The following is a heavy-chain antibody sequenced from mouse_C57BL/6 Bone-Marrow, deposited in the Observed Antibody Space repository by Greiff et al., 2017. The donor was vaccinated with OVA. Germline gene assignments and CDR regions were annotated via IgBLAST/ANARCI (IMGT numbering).Heavy chain of an antibody. CDR3: ARDGNYYGSSSYWYFDV. V-gene: IGHV7-1*01. CDR2: SRNKANDYTT. D-gene: IGHD1-1*01. J-gene: IGHJ1*03. CDR1: GFTFSDFY. Sequence: EVQGVESGGGLVQSGRSLRLSCATSGFTFSDFYMEWVRQAPGKGLEWIAASRNKANDYTTEYSASVKGRFIVSRDTSQSILYLQMNALRAEDTAIYYCARDGNYYGSSSYWYFDVWGTGTTVTVSS.